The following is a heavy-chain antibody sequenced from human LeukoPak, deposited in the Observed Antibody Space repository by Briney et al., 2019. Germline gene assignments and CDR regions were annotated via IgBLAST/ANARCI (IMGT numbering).Heavy chain of an antibody. V-gene: IGHV3-30*04. Sequence: GRSLRLSCAASGFTFSSYAMHWVRQAPGKGLEWVAVISYDGSNKYYADSVKGRFTISRDNSKNTLYLQMNSLRAEDTAVYYCAKDRSGRESGNQRDDYWGQGTLVTVSS. CDR2: ISYDGSNK. CDR1: GFTFSSYA. D-gene: IGHD1-14*01. J-gene: IGHJ4*02. CDR3: AKDRSGRESGNQRDDY.